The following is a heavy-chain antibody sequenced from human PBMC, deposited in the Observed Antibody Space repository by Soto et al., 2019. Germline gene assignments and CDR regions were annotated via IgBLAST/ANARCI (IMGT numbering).Heavy chain of an antibody. V-gene: IGHV4-4*02. D-gene: IGHD3-9*01. Sequence: SEALSLISAVSGGSISSSTCWSWVRQPPGKGLEWIGEIYQNGGTNYSPSLRSRVTLSVDKSKNQFSLRLNSVTAADTAVYYCASPWGSFLTGRADALDIWGHGTMVTGSS. CDR3: ASPWGSFLTGRADALDI. CDR2: IYQNGGT. J-gene: IGHJ3*02. CDR1: GGSISSSTC.